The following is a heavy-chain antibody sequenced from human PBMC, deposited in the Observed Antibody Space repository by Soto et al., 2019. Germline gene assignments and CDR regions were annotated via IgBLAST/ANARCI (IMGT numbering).Heavy chain of an antibody. J-gene: IGHJ4*02. Sequence: EVQLLESGEALAQPGGSLRLSGAAAGFTFSSYAMTWVRQDPGKGLEWVALINGGGDIAYYADSVKGRFTISRDNFKNTLFLQMNNLRGEDTAVYYCARGATIDYWGQGTLVTVSS. CDR2: INGGGDIA. CDR1: GFTFSSYA. CDR3: ARGATIDY. V-gene: IGHV3-23*01.